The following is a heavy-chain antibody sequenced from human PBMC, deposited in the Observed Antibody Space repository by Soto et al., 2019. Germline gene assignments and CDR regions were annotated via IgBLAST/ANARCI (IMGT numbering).Heavy chain of an antibody. J-gene: IGHJ6*03. CDR2: MNPQTGNT. Sequence: QVQLVQSGPEGKEPGASMKISCQASGYTFTRYDITWVRQATGQGLEGMGWMNPQTGNTAYAEKFQGRVTMTGRASINTAYMELSGLRSEDTAVYYGARVSEESSSSTYYYFYMDVWGKGSTVTVSS. CDR1: GYTFTRYD. D-gene: IGHD6-6*01. V-gene: IGHV1-8*01. CDR3: ARVSEESSSSTYYYFYMDV.